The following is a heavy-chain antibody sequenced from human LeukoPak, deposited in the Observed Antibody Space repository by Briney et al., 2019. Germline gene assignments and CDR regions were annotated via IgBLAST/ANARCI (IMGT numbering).Heavy chain of an antibody. J-gene: IGHJ4*02. D-gene: IGHD6-19*01. Sequence: SETLSLTCTVSGGSVSSSFYYWGWIRQPPGKGLEWIGTTYYSGSTDYNPSLKSRLTMLVDMSKNQFSLNLSSVTAADTAVYYCARVSSGHLFDYWGQGTLVTVSS. CDR3: ARVSSGHLFDY. CDR1: GGSVSSSFYY. V-gene: IGHV4-39*01. CDR2: TYYSGST.